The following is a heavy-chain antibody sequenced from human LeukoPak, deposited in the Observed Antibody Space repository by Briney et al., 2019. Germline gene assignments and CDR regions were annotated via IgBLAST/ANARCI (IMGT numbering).Heavy chain of an antibody. V-gene: IGHV1-18*01. J-gene: IGHJ6*02. CDR2: ISAYDGNT. D-gene: IGHD2-2*01. CDR1: GYTFTSYG. CDR3: ARAHIVVVPAAISYYYGMDV. Sequence: GASVKVSCKASGYTFTSYGIRWVRQAPGQGLEWMGWISAYDGNTNYAQKLQGRVTMTTDTSTSTAYMELRSLRSDDTAVYYCARAHIVVVPAAISYYYGMDVWGQGTSVTVSS.